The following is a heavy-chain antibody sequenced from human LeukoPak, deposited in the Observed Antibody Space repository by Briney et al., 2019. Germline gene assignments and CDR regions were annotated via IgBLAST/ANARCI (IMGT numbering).Heavy chain of an antibody. D-gene: IGHD4-17*01. J-gene: IGHJ4*02. CDR3: ATHTPTDPLDY. CDR1: GYTFTGYY. V-gene: IGHV1-2*06. Sequence: ASVKVSCKASGYTFTGYYMHWVRQAPGQGLEWMGRTNPNSGGTNYAQKFQGRVTMTRDTSISTAYMELSRLRSDDTAVYYCATHTPTDPLDYWGQGTLVTVSS. CDR2: TNPNSGGT.